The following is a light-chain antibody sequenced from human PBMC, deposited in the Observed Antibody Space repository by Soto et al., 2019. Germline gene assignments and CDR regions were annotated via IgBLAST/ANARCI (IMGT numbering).Light chain of an antibody. CDR2: AAS. CDR3: QQFIDGWT. V-gene: IGKV1-9*01. J-gene: IGKJ1*01. Sequence: IQLTQSPSSLSASVGDRVTITCRASQGISSYLAWYQQKPGKAPKLLIYAASTLQSGVPSRFSGSGSGTDFTLTISSLQPDDFATYYCQQFIDGWTFGQGTKVDIK. CDR1: QGISSY.